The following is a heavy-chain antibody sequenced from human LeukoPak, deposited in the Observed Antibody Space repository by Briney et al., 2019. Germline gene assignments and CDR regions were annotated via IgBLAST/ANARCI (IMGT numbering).Heavy chain of an antibody. D-gene: IGHD3-10*01. J-gene: IGHJ3*02. CDR2: IYYSGST. V-gene: IGHV4-59*01. CDR1: GGTISSYY. Sequence: SETLSPTCTASGGTISSYYWSWIRQPPGKGLEWIGYIYYSGSTNYNPSLKNRVTISVDTSNNQFSLKLSSVTAADTAVYYCARENTMVRGAFDAFDIWGQGTMVTVSS. CDR3: ARENTMVRGAFDAFDI.